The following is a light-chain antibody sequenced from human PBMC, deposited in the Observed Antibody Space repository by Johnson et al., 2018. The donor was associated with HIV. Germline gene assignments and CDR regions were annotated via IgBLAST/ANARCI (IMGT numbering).Light chain of an antibody. Sequence: QSVLTQPPSVSAAPGQKVTISCSGSSSNIGNNSVSWYQQLPGTAPKLLIYENNKRPSGIPDRFSGSKSGTSATLGITGLQTGDEADYYCGTWDSSLSVEVFGTGTNVTVL. CDR3: GTWDSSLSVEV. CDR1: SSNIGNNS. CDR2: ENN. J-gene: IGLJ1*01. V-gene: IGLV1-51*02.